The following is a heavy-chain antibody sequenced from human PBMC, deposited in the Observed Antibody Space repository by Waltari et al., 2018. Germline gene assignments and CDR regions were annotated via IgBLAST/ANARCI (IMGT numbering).Heavy chain of an antibody. V-gene: IGHV3-7*03. Sequence: EVQLVESGGGLVQPGGSLRVSCAASTFPFSRYWMAWFRQAPGKGLEWVATIRPDGGENFYVDSVKGRFSISRDNAKNSFYLQMNSLRVEDTAIFYCATMGAGRAPDYWGQGTLVTVSS. CDR3: ATMGAGRAPDY. CDR1: TFPFSRYW. D-gene: IGHD3-16*01. CDR2: IRPDGGEN. J-gene: IGHJ4*02.